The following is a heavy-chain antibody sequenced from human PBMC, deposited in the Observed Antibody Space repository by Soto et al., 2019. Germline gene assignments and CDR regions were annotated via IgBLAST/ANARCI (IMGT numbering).Heavy chain of an antibody. V-gene: IGHV4-31*03. CDR1: GASISSGVYY. J-gene: IGHJ5*02. Sequence: SETLSLTCTVSGASISSGVYYWTWIRQHPGKGLEWIGFVYYTGTTYYNPSLGSRLDISVDTSKNQFSLKLTSVTAADTAIYYCARGAAADSNWLDPWGQGALVTVSS. CDR3: ARGAAADSNWLDP. D-gene: IGHD6-13*01. CDR2: VYYTGTT.